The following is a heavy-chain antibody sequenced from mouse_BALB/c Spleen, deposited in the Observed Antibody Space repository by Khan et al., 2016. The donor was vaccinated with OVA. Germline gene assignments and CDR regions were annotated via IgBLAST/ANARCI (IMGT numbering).Heavy chain of an antibody. Sequence: EVQLVESGGGLVQPGGSRKLSCAASGFTFSDYGMAWVRQAPGKGPEWVAFISDLAYIIYYADTVTGRFTISRENAKKILYLEMSSLRSEDTAMYYGVRGGGTAAFAYWGLGTLVTVSA. D-gene: IGHD1-2*01. V-gene: IGHV5-15*02. CDR1: GFTFSDYG. J-gene: IGHJ3*01. CDR3: VRGGGTAAFAY. CDR2: ISDLAYII.